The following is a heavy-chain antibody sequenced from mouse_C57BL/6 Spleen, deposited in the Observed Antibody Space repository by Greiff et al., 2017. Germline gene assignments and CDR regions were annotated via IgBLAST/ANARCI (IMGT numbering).Heavy chain of an antibody. CDR3: ARSQKGYYYDSSPGDYAMDY. CDR1: GYTFTSYW. J-gene: IGHJ4*01. V-gene: IGHV1-64*01. CDR2: IHPNSGST. Sequence: QVQLQQPGAELVKPGASVKLSCKASGYTFTSYWMHWVKQRPGQGLEWIGMIHPNSGSTNYNEKFKSKATLTVDKSSSTAYMQISSLTSEDSAVYYCARSQKGYYYDSSPGDYAMDYWGQGTSVTGSS. D-gene: IGHD1-1*01.